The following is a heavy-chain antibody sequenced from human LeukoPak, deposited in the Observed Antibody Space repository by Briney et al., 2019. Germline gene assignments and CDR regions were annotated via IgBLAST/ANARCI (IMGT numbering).Heavy chain of an antibody. CDR3: ARDHRGSGSRYYYYYMDV. V-gene: IGHV3-74*01. CDR2: INSDGSST. CDR1: GFTFSSYW. J-gene: IGHJ6*03. Sequence: GGSLRLSCAASGFTFSSYWMHWVRQAPGKGLVWVSRINSDGSSTSYADSVKGRFTISRDNAKNTLYLQMNSLRAEDTAVYYCARDHRGSGSRYYYYYMDVWGKGTTVTISS. D-gene: IGHD3-10*01.